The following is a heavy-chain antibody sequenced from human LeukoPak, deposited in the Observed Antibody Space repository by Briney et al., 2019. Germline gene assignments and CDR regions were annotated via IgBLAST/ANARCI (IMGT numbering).Heavy chain of an antibody. CDR3: ARDKDYYFDY. V-gene: IGHV3-23*01. J-gene: IGHJ4*02. CDR2: ISWNSGSI. Sequence: GESLRLSCAASGFTFSSYAMSWVRQAPGKGLEWVSGISWNSGSIGYADSVKGRFTISRDNSKNTLYLQMNSLRAEDTAVYYCARDKDYYFDYWGQGTLVTVSS. CDR1: GFTFSSYA.